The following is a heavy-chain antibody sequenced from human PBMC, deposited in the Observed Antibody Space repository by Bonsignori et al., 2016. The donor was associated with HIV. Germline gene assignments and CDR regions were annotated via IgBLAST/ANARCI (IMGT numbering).Heavy chain of an antibody. J-gene: IGHJ4*02. V-gene: IGHV4-34*01. Sequence: PGKGLEWIGEINHSGSTNYNPSLKSRVTISVDTSKNQFSLKLSSVTAADTAVYYCARGGLWLAPHDYWGQGTLVTVSS. CDR2: INHSGST. D-gene: IGHD6-19*01. CDR3: ARGGLWLAPHDY.